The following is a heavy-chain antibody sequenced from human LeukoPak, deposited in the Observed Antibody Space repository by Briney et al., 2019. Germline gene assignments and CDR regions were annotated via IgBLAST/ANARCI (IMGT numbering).Heavy chain of an antibody. CDR1: RDSISSRTYY. D-gene: IGHD6-6*01. CDR3: ARDVSSMFPNWFDP. J-gene: IGHJ5*02. CDR2: IWNSGST. V-gene: IGHV4-31*03. Sequence: SETLSPTCSVSRDSISSRTYYWTWIRQHPEKGLEWIGYIWNSGSTNYNPALKSRVTISVDTSKNQFSLKLTSVTAADTAIYYCARDVSSMFPNWFDPWGQGILVIVSS.